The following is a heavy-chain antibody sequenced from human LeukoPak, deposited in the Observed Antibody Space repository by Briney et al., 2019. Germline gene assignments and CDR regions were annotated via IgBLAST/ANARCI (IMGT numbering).Heavy chain of an antibody. CDR2: ISGSGTI. Sequence: GGSLRLSCAASGFTFSDYSMNWVRQAPGKGLEWISYISGSGTIYYADSVKGRFTISRDNAQRLAYLQMNSLRAEDTAVYYCTNFKPPAPDALDVWSQGTLITVSS. V-gene: IGHV3-48*01. D-gene: IGHD2/OR15-2a*01. CDR3: TNFKPPAPDALDV. CDR1: GFTFSDYS. J-gene: IGHJ3*01.